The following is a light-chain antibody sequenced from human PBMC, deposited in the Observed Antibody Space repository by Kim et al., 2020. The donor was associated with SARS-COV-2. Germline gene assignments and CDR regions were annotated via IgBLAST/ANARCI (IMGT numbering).Light chain of an antibody. CDR3: QHYDSYPIT. J-gene: IGKJ5*01. Sequence: AAVGETVTISSRASQHIRNWLAWYQQKPGKAPKSLIYVASTLHSGVPSRFSGSGSGTDFTLTISSLQPEDFATYYCQHYDSYPITFGQGTRLEIK. V-gene: IGKV1D-16*01. CDR1: QHIRNW. CDR2: VAS.